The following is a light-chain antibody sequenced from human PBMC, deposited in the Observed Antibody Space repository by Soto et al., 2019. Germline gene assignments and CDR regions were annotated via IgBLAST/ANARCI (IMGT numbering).Light chain of an antibody. CDR2: GAS. Sequence: EIVLTQSPGTLSLSPGERATLSCRASQSVSSRSLAWYQQKPGQAPRLLISGASSRAADIPDRFSGSGSGTDFTLTINRLEPEDFAVYYCQQYGTAPLTFGPGTKVDIK. J-gene: IGKJ3*01. V-gene: IGKV3-20*01. CDR3: QQYGTAPLT. CDR1: QSVSSRS.